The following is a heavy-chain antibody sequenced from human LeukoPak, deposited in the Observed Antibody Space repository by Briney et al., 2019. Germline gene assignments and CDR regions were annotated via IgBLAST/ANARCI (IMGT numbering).Heavy chain of an antibody. CDR1: GYTFTSYA. J-gene: IGHJ4*02. CDR3: ARGCSSTSCYRRYFDY. V-gene: IGHV1-3*01. Sequence: ASVKVSCKASGYTFTSYAMHWVRQAPGQRLEWMGWINAGNGNTKYSQKFQGRVTITADESTSTAYMELSSLRSEDTAVYYCARGCSSTSCYRRYFDYWGQGTLVTVSS. CDR2: INAGNGNT. D-gene: IGHD2-2*01.